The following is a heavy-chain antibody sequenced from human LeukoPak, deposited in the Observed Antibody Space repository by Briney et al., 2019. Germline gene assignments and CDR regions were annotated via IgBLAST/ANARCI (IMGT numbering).Heavy chain of an antibody. V-gene: IGHV3-23*01. CDR1: GFTFSSNA. CDR3: AKGMRQQLVPFDY. J-gene: IGHJ4*02. Sequence: PGGSLRLSCAASGFTFSSNAMCWVRQAPGKGLEWVSLISGTGGTTYYADSVKGRFTISRDNSKNTLYLQMNSLRVEDTAVYYCAKGMRQQLVPFDYWGQGTLVTVSS. CDR2: ISGTGGTT. D-gene: IGHD6-13*01.